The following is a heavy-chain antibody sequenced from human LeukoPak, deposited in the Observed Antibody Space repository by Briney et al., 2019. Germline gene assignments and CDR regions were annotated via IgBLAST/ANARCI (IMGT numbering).Heavy chain of an antibody. D-gene: IGHD6-13*01. CDR3: TRHIEAAAGNYYYYYYMDV. V-gene: IGHV3-73*01. J-gene: IGHJ6*03. CDR1: GFTFSGSA. CDR2: IRSKANGYAT. Sequence: GGSLRLSCAASGFTFSGSAMHWVRQASGKGLEWVGRIRSKANGYATAYAASVKGRFTISRDDSKNTAYLQMNSLKTEDTAVYYCTRHIEAAAGNYYYYYYMDVWGKGTTVTVSS.